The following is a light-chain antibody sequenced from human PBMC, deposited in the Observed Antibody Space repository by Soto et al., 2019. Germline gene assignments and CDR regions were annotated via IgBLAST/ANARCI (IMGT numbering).Light chain of an antibody. CDR2: EVS. Sequence: QSALTQPASVSGSPGQSITISCTGTSSDVGGYNYVSWYQQHPGKVPKLMIYEVSLRPSGVSNRFSGSKSGNTASLTISGLQAEDEADYYCSSYTTSTTVLFGGGTKLT. CDR3: SSYTTSTTVL. CDR1: SSDVGGYNY. V-gene: IGLV2-14*01. J-gene: IGLJ2*01.